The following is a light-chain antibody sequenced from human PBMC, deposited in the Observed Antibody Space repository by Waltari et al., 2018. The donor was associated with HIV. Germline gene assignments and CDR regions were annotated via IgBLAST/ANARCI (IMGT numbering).Light chain of an antibody. J-gene: IGLJ2*01. CDR1: SSNIGSKS. Sequence: QSVLTQPPSASGTPGQRVTISCSGSSSNIGSKSVNWYQQLPGTAPKLLIHSINQRPSGVPDRFSGSKSGTSASLAISGLQSEDEADYYCAAWDDSLNAVVFGGGTKLTVL. CDR2: SIN. V-gene: IGLV1-44*01. CDR3: AAWDDSLNAVV.